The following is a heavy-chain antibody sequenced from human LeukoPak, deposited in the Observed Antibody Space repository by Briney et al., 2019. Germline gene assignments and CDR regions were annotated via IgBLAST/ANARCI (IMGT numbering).Heavy chain of an antibody. CDR1: GFTFSSYA. CDR3: ARGYGDYASYGMDV. Sequence: GGSLRLSCAASGFTFSSYAMHWVRQAPVKGLEWVAVISYDGSNKYYADSVKGRFTISRDNSKNTLYLQMNSLRAEDTAVYYCARGYGDYASYGMDVWGQGTTVTVSS. CDR2: ISYDGSNK. V-gene: IGHV3-30-3*01. D-gene: IGHD4-17*01. J-gene: IGHJ6*02.